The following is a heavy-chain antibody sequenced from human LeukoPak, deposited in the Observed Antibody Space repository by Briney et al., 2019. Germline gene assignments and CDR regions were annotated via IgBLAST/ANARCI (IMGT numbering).Heavy chain of an antibody. CDR1: GFIFSDFA. CDR3: AKDPYKNYAEYYFDY. D-gene: IGHD3-16*01. J-gene: IGHJ4*02. V-gene: IGHV3-23*01. Sequence: GGSVRLSCAASGFIFSDFAMSWVRQAPGKGLEWVSGISDSGSSTYYADSVKGRFTISRDNSKNALYLQMNSLRAEDTAVYYCAKDPYKNYAEYYFDYWGQGTLVTVSS. CDR2: ISDSGSST.